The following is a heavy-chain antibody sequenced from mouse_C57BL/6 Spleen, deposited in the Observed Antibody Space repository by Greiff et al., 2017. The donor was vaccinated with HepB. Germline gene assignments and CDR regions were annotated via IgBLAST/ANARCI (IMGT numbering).Heavy chain of an antibody. Sequence: QVQLQQPGAELVKPGASVKLSCKASGYTFTSYWMQWVKQRPGQGLEWIGEIDPSDSYTNYNQKFKGKATLTVDTSSSTAYMQLSSLTSEDSAVYYCALPGSFDYWGQGTTLTVSS. CDR2: IDPSDSYT. V-gene: IGHV1-50*01. CDR1: GYTFTSYW. J-gene: IGHJ2*01. CDR3: ALPGSFDY. D-gene: IGHD4-1*01.